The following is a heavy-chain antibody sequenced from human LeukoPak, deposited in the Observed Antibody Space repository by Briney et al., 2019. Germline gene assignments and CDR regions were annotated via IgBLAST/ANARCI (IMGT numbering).Heavy chain of an antibody. D-gene: IGHD5-18*01. V-gene: IGHV1-2*02. J-gene: IGHJ4*02. CDR2: INPNSGGT. CDR3: AKARGAIQLWLVAYFDY. CDR1: GYTFTSYD. Sequence: ASVKVSCKASGYTFTSYDINWVRQATGQGLEWMGWINPNSGGTNYAQKFQGRVTMTRDTSISTAYMELSRLRSDDTAVYYCAKARGAIQLWLVAYFDYWGQGTLVTVSS.